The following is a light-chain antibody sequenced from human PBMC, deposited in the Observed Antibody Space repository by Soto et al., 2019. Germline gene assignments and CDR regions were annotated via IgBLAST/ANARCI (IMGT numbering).Light chain of an antibody. CDR2: DAS. CDR3: QQRSNWLT. J-gene: IGKJ4*02. V-gene: IGKV3-11*01. Sequence: EIVLTQSPATLYLSPGERATLSCRASQSVNTYLAWYQQKPGQAPRLLIYDASNRATGIPARFSGSGSGTDFTLTISSLEPEDFAGYYCQQRSNWLTFGGGTKVEIK. CDR1: QSVNTY.